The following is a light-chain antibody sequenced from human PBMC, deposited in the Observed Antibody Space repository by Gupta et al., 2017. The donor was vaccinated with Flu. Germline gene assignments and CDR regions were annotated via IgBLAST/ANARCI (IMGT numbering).Light chain of an antibody. J-gene: IGKJ5*01. CDR1: QSVSNY. CDR2: EAS. CDR3: QQVRA. Sequence: LTQSPATLSLSPGERATLSCRASQSVSNYLAWDQQKPGQAPRLLIYEASNRATGIPARFSGSGSGTDFTLTISSLEPEDFAGYYGQQVRAFGQGTLMEIK. V-gene: IGKV3-11*01.